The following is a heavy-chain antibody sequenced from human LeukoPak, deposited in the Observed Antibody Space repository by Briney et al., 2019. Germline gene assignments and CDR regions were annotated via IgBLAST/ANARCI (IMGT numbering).Heavy chain of an antibody. Sequence: PGGPLRLSCAASGFTFSSYWMSWVRQAPGKGLEWVANIKQDGSEKYYVDSVKGRFTISRDNAKNSLYLQMNSLRAEDTAVYSCARGTELLWFGELLPDAFDIWGQGTMVTVSS. D-gene: IGHD3-10*01. CDR3: ARGTELLWFGELLPDAFDI. CDR1: GFTFSSYW. V-gene: IGHV3-7*01. J-gene: IGHJ3*02. CDR2: IKQDGSEK.